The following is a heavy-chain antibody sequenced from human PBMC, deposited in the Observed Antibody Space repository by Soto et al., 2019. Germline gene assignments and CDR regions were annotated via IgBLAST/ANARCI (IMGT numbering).Heavy chain of an antibody. CDR3: ARGDYDILPGYPSTSDD. Sequence: QVQLVQSGAEVKKPGASVKVSCKASRYTFTSYGISWVRQAPGQGLEWMGWISAYNGNSNYAQKLQGRVTMTTDTSTSTAYMELRSLRSDDTAVYYCARGDYDILPGYPSTSDDWGQGTLVTVSS. CDR2: ISAYNGNS. D-gene: IGHD3-9*01. J-gene: IGHJ1*01. V-gene: IGHV1-18*04. CDR1: RYTFTSYG.